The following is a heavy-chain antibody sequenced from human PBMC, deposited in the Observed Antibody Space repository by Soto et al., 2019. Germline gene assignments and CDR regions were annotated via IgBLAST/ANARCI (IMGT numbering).Heavy chain of an antibody. Sequence: ASLKVSCKASGYTFTSYAMHWVRQAPGQRLEWMGWINAGNGNTKYSQKFQGRVTITRDTSASTAYMELSSLRSEDTAVYYCASSYSNYALIDYYYYGMDVWGQGTTVTVSS. V-gene: IGHV1-3*01. CDR2: INAGNGNT. CDR1: GYTFTSYA. J-gene: IGHJ6*02. CDR3: ASSYSNYALIDYYYYGMDV. D-gene: IGHD4-4*01.